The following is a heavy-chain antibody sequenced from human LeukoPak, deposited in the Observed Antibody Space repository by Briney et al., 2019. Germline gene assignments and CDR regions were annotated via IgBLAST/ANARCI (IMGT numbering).Heavy chain of an antibody. D-gene: IGHD6-6*01. J-gene: IGHJ3*01. CDR2: INSDGSEG. Sequence: GGSLRLSCAVSGFTLSGFWMSWSRQAPGKGLEWVASINSDGSEGYYADVVKGRFTISRDNAKNSLYLQINSLRAEDTAVYYCARSTYSSSSSVWGQGTMVTVSS. CDR3: ARSTYSSSSSV. V-gene: IGHV3-7*03. CDR1: GFTLSGFW.